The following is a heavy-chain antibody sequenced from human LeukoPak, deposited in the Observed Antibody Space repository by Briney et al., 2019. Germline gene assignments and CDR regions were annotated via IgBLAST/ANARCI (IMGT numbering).Heavy chain of an antibody. D-gene: IGHD3-22*01. J-gene: IGHJ3*02. Sequence: GGSLRLSCAASGFTFSNYVMHWVRQAPGKGLEWVAVISYDGSNKYYADSVKGRFTISRDNSKNTLYLQMNSLRPEDTAVYYCARDRPVIVVADAFDIWGQGTMVTVFS. V-gene: IGHV3-30*03. CDR3: ARDRPVIVVADAFDI. CDR2: ISYDGSNK. CDR1: GFTFSNYV.